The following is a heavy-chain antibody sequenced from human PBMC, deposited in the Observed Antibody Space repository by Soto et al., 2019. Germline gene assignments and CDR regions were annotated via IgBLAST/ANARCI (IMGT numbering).Heavy chain of an antibody. CDR2: VYYRGRS. V-gene: IGHV4-39*07. J-gene: IGHJ4*02. Sequence: SETLSLTCTVSGGSVTNSSYYWGWIRQSPGKGLEWIGSVYYRGRSYSKSSVKSRVTISVGTSKNQFSLKLTSVTAADTAVYYCARGRKEYSSSWYVDWGQGTLVTVSS. CDR1: GGSVTNSSYY. CDR3: ARGRKEYSSSWYVD. D-gene: IGHD6-13*01.